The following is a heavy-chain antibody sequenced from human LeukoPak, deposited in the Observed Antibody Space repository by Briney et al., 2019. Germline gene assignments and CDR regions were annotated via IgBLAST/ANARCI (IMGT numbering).Heavy chain of an antibody. J-gene: IGHJ6*03. CDR1: GGSFSGYY. CDR2: INHSGST. V-gene: IGHV4-34*01. Sequence: SETLSLTCAVYGGSFSGYYWSWIRQPPGKGLEWIGEINHSGSTNYNPSLKSRVTISVDTSKNQFSLKLNSVTAADTAIYYCARGNMWDYRRYYYYMDVWGKGTTVTVSS. CDR3: ARGNMWDYRRYYYYMDV. D-gene: IGHD4-11*01.